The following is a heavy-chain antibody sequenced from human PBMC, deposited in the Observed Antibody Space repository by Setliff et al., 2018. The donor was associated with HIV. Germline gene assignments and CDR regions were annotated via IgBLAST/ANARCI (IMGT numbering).Heavy chain of an antibody. J-gene: IGHJ4*02. D-gene: IGHD3-10*02. Sequence: PGGSLRLSCAATGFTFSSYAMNWVRQAPGKGLECVSGISGSGGSTYYADSVKGRFTISRDNSKNTLYLQMSSLRVEDTAVYYCVKVSRGTVVRGVILVGYFDYWGQGTLVIVSS. V-gene: IGHV3-23*01. CDR3: VKVSRGTVVRGVILVGYFDY. CDR1: GFTFSSYA. CDR2: ISGSGGST.